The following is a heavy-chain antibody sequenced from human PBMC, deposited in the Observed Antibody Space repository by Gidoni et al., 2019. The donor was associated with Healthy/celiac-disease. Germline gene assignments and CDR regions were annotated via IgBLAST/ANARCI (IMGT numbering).Heavy chain of an antibody. CDR2: ISWDSGSI. CDR1: GLTFADYA. Sequence: EVQLVESGGGLVQPGRSLRLPCAASGLTFADYALHWVRQGTGQGLEWVSGISWDSGSIGYADSVKGRFTISRDNAKISLYLQMNSLRAGDTALYYCSKGAPYDSSGYSDYWGQGTLVTVSS. D-gene: IGHD3-22*01. J-gene: IGHJ4*02. CDR3: SKGAPYDSSGYSDY. V-gene: IGHV3-9*01.